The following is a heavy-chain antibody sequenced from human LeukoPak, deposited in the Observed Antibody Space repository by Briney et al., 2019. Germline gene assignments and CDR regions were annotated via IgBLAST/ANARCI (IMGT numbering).Heavy chain of an antibody. CDR2: LYSSGTT. D-gene: IGHD6-13*01. Sequence: ASETLSLTRTVSGGSITTYYWSWIRQPPGKGLEWIGCLYSSGTTNYNPSLKSRVTMSVDTTKTQFSLKLSSVTAADTAVYYCATEGGSSNWYYFDYWGQGTPVTVSS. J-gene: IGHJ4*02. V-gene: IGHV4-59*13. CDR3: ATEGGSSNWYYFDY. CDR1: GGSITTYY.